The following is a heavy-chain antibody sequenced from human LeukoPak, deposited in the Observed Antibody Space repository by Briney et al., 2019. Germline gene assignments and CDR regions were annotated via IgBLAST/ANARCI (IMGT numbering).Heavy chain of an antibody. V-gene: IGHV4-59*01. CDR1: GGSPISYY. CDR3: AASPGGSYLEPYFDY. Sequence: SETLSLTCTVSGGSPISYYWSWIRQHPGKGLEWIGYSYYSGSTNYNPSLKSRVTISVDTSKNQFSLKLSSVTAADTAVYYCAASPGGSYLEPYFDYWGQGTLVTVSS. CDR2: SYYSGST. D-gene: IGHD1-26*01. J-gene: IGHJ4*02.